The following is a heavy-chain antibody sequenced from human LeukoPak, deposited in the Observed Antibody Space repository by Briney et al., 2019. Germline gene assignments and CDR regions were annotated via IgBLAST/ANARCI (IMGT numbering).Heavy chain of an antibody. CDR3: ARDNWNYKGGAFDI. CDR2: INHSGST. V-gene: IGHV4-34*01. CDR1: GGSFSGYY. J-gene: IGHJ3*02. D-gene: IGHD1-7*01. Sequence: SETLSLTCAVYGGSFSGYYWSWIRQPPGKGLEWTGEINHSGSTNYNPSLKSRVTISVDTSKNQFSLKLSSVTAADTAVYYCARDNWNYKGGAFDIWGQGTMVTVSS.